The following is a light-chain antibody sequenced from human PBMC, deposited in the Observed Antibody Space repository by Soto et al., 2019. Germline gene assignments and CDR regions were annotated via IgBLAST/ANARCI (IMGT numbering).Light chain of an antibody. CDR1: QSFSDY. Sequence: EITLTQSPGTLSLSPGERATLSCRASQSFSDYLAWYQQKAGQPPRVLIYGASNGATDIPARFSGSGSGTDFTLTISRLEPEDSAVYYCQQRSKLPRTFGGGTRVEIK. J-gene: IGKJ4*01. CDR2: GAS. CDR3: QQRSKLPRT. V-gene: IGKV3-11*01.